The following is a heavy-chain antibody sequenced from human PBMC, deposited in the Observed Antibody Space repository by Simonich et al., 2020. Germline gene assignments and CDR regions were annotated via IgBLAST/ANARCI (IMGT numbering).Heavy chain of an antibody. J-gene: IGHJ3*02. V-gene: IGHV1-2*02. Sequence: QVQLVQSGAEVKQPGASVTVSCKASGYTFTGYYMHWVRQAPGQGLEEWRRIKPKSGSTNYTKKGQGRVTTTRGTSISTAYMGLGRLKADDTAVYYCARGLLSGSYYAFDIWGQGTMVTVSS. CDR2: IKPKSGST. CDR1: GYTFTGYY. D-gene: IGHD1-26*01. CDR3: ARGLLSGSYYAFDI.